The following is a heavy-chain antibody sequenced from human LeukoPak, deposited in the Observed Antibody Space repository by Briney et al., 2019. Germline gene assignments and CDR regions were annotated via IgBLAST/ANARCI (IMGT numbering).Heavy chain of an antibody. V-gene: IGHV1-2*02. D-gene: IGHD1-26*01. CDR2: INPNSGGT. Sequence: ASLKVSCKASGYTFIDYYMHWVRQAPGQGLEWIGGINPNSGGTKYVQKFQGRVTMTRDTSITTVYMELSGLSFDDTAVYYCARGGGRYSVDYWGQGTLVIVSS. CDR1: GYTFIDYY. J-gene: IGHJ4*02. CDR3: ARGGGRYSVDY.